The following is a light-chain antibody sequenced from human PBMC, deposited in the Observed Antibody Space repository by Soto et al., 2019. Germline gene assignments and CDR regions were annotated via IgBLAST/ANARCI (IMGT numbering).Light chain of an antibody. J-gene: IGKJ2*01. Sequence: DIQMTQSPSSLSASVGDRVTITCRASQSISKSLNWYQQKPGRAPTLLISVASTLHSGVPSRFSGSGSVTDFTLTISSLQREDFATYYCQQSYSTPPMYTFGQGTKLEIK. V-gene: IGKV1-39*01. CDR2: VAS. CDR3: QQSYSTPPMYT. CDR1: QSISKS.